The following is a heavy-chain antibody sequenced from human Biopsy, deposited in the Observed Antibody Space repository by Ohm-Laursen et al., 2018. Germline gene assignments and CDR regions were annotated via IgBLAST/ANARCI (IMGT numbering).Heavy chain of an antibody. CDR1: GGSISGYH. J-gene: IGHJ4*02. CDR3: ARRGSGGRSFDY. CDR2: ISNSGNT. D-gene: IGHD2-15*01. V-gene: IGHV4-59*08. Sequence: SETLSLTCTVSGGSISGYHWSWIREAPGKGLEWIGFISNSGNTNYNPSLKSRVTISADTSKNQFSLKLGSVTVADTAVFYCARRGSGGRSFDYWGQGSLVTVSS.